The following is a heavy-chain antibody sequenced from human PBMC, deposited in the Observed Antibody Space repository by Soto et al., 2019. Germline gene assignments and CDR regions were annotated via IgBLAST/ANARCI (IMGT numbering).Heavy chain of an antibody. CDR2: ISGSGGST. CDR3: AKDHIPNGDLDY. CDR1: GFTFSSYA. Sequence: EVQLLESGGGLVQPGGSLRLSCAASGFTFSSYAMRWVRQAPGKGLEWVAAISGSGGSTYYADSVKGRFTISRDNSKNTLYLQMNSLSAEDMAVYYCAKDHIPNGDLDYWGQGTLVTVSS. D-gene: IGHD4-17*01. V-gene: IGHV3-23*01. J-gene: IGHJ4*02.